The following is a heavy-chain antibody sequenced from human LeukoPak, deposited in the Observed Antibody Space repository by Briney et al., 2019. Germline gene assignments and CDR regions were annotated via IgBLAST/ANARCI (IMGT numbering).Heavy chain of an antibody. CDR2: ISSSSSYI. CDR3: AELGITMIGGV. D-gene: IGHD3-10*02. CDR1: GFTFSSYS. V-gene: IGHV3-21*01. Sequence: GGSLRLSCAASGFTFSSYSMNWVRQAPGKGLEWVSSISSSSSYIYYADSVKGRFTISRDNAENSLYLQMNSLRAEDTAVYYCAELGITMIGGVWGKGTTVIISS. J-gene: IGHJ6*04.